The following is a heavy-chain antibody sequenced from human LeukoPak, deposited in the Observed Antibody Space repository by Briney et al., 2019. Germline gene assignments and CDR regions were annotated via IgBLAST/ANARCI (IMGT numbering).Heavy chain of an antibody. CDR2: IYGSGVSI. Sequence: GGSLTLYCVASGLTFKNYVMNWVRQAPGKGLHWLATIYGSGVSISYADSVKGRFTISRDNSNNTLYLQMNSLRAEDTAMYYCAKDLGWELPAEAYWGQGVLVTVSS. D-gene: IGHD1-26*01. J-gene: IGHJ4*02. CDR1: GLTFKNYV. CDR3: AKDLGWELPAEAY. V-gene: IGHV3-23*01.